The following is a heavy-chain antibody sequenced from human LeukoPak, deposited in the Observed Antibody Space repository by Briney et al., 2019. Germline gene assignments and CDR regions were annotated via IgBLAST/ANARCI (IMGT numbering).Heavy chain of an antibody. V-gene: IGHV4-34*01. CDR2: INHSGST. D-gene: IGHD3-16*02. Sequence: PSETLSLTCAVYGGSFSGYYWSSIRQPPGRGLEWIGEINHSGSTNYNPPLKSRVTISVDTSKNQFSLKLSSVTAADTAVYYCARRYYDYVWGSYRYYFDYWGQGTLVTVSS. J-gene: IGHJ4*02. CDR3: ARRYYDYVWGSYRYYFDY. CDR1: GGSFSGYY.